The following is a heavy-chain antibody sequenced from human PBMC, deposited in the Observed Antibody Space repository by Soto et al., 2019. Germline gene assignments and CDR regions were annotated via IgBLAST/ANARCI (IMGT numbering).Heavy chain of an antibody. V-gene: IGHV1-3*01. CDR2: ITAGNGNT. Sequence: ASVKVSCKASGYTFTSYTMHWVRQAPGQRLEWMGWITAGNGNTKYSQKFQGRVTITRDTSASTVYMELNSLTSEDTAVYYCARTAGPTPFDPWGQETPVTVSS. D-gene: IGHD6-19*01. J-gene: IGHJ5*02. CDR1: GYTFTSYT. CDR3: ARTAGPTPFDP.